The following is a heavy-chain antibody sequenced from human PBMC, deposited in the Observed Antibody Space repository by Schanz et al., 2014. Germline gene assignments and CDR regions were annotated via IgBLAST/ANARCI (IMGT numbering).Heavy chain of an antibody. J-gene: IGHJ4*02. D-gene: IGHD4-17*01. Sequence: QVQLVESGGGLVQPGGSLRLSCAASGFTFSIYGMHWVRQAPGRGLEWVAVVWHDGINRYYADSVKGRFTISRDNSKNTLYLEMNSLRAEDTAMYYCVSAYGEFLDHWGQGTLVTVSS. CDR1: GFTFSIYG. CDR3: VSAYGEFLDH. V-gene: IGHV3-33*08. CDR2: VWHDGINR.